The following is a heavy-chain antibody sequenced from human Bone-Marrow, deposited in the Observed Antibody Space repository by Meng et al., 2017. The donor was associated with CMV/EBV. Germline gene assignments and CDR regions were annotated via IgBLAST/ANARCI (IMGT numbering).Heavy chain of an antibody. CDR1: GFTFSSYS. Sequence: GASLKISCAASGFTFSSYSRNWVRQAPGKGLEWVSYISSSSSTIYYANSVKGRFTISRDNAKNSLYLQMNSLRAEDTAVYYCARGWYYDSSGYPVPHFGYWGQGTLVTGSS. J-gene: IGHJ4*02. D-gene: IGHD3-22*01. CDR2: ISSSSSTI. CDR3: ARGWYYDSSGYPVPHFGY. V-gene: IGHV3-48*04.